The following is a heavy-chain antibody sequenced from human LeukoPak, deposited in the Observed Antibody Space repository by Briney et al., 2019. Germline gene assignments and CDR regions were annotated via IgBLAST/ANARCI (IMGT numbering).Heavy chain of an antibody. Sequence: GASVKVSCKASGGTFSSYAISWVRQAPGQGLEWMGIINPSGGSTSYAQKFQGRVAMTRDTSTSTVYMELSSLRSEDTAVYYCARETSSSGPGYWGQGTLVTVSS. D-gene: IGHD6-19*01. J-gene: IGHJ4*02. CDR2: INPSGGST. V-gene: IGHV1-46*01. CDR3: ARETSSSGPGY. CDR1: GGTFSSYA.